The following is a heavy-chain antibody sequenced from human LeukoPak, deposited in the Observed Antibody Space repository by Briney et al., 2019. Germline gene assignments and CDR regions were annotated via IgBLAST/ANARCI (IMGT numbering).Heavy chain of an antibody. D-gene: IGHD3-10*01. Sequence: GASVKVSCKASGYTFTSYYMHWVRQAPGQGLEWMGIINPSGGSTSYAQKFQGRVTMTRDTSTSTVYMELSSLRSEDTAVYYCARGGHSRSGSQLYYYYGIDVWGQGTTVTVSS. J-gene: IGHJ6*02. V-gene: IGHV1-46*01. CDR1: GYTFTSYY. CDR2: INPSGGST. CDR3: ARGGHSRSGSQLYYYYGIDV.